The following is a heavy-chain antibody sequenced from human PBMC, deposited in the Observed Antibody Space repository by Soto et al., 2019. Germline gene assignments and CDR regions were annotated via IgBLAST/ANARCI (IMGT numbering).Heavy chain of an antibody. CDR1: GYNFTTFL. J-gene: IGHJ4*02. CDR3: ARLGFPGAIYFDS. CDR2: IYPGDSET. Sequence: GGSLKISCKGSGYNFTTFLIGWVRQMPGKGLEWMGIIYPGDSETKYSPDFEGQVTISADRSTNTAYLQWRSLRASDTAMYYCARLGFPGAIYFDSWGLGTLVTVSS. V-gene: IGHV5-51*01.